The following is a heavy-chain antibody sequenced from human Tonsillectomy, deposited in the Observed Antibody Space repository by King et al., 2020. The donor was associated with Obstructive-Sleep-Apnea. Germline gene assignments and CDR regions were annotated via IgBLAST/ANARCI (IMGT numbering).Heavy chain of an antibody. J-gene: IGHJ6*02. CDR3: ARGGRLYDGMDV. CDR1: GYTFTSYA. CDR2: INAGNGNT. D-gene: IGHD5-12*01. Sequence: QLVQSGAEVKKPGASVKVSCKASGYTFTSYAMHWVRQAPGQSLEWIGWINAGNGNTKYSQKFQGRVTITKDTSARTAFMELSSLRSEDTAVYYCARGGRLYDGMDVWGQGTTVTVS. V-gene: IGHV1-3*01.